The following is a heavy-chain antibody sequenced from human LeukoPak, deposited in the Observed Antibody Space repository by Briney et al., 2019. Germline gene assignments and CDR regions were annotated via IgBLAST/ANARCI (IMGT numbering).Heavy chain of an antibody. CDR2: LKGDGSRA. J-gene: IGHJ4*02. D-gene: IGHD2-2*03. Sequence: GGSLRLSCAASGFTFSSYWMHWVRQSPGKGLEWVGQLKGDGSRANYADSVRGRFTISRDNAKNTVYLQLDSLRAEDTAVYYCARDGYLAPVIAFLDYWGQGTPVTVSS. CDR1: GFTFSSYW. CDR3: ARDGYLAPVIAFLDY. V-gene: IGHV3-74*01.